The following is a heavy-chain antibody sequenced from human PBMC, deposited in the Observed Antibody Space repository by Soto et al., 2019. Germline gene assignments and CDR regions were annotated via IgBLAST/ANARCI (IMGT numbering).Heavy chain of an antibody. Sequence: EVRLVESGGDWVQPGRSLRLSCAASGFQFDDYTMHWVRQTPGRGLEWVSSISWSGLRMEYRDSVRVRFIISRDNAKNALQLQMNSLRLEDTSLYYCVKGLNIDYNSAWFYFDYWGQGTVLTVSS. CDR3: VKGLNIDYNSAWFYFDY. CDR1: GFQFDDYT. V-gene: IGHV3-9*01. CDR2: ISWSGLRM. J-gene: IGHJ4*02. D-gene: IGHD6-19*01.